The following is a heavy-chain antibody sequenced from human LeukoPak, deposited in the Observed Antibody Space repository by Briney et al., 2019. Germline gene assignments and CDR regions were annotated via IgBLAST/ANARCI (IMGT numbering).Heavy chain of an antibody. CDR2: IYYSGST. V-gene: IGHV4-59*01. D-gene: IGHD2-2*01. CDR1: GGSISSYY. CDR3: ARARATEKDIVVVPAAPRPSYYFDY. Sequence: SETLSLTCNVSGGSISSYYWSWIRQPPGKGLEWIGYIYYSGSTNYNPSLKSRVTISVDTSKNQFSLKLSSVTAADTAVYYCARARATEKDIVVVPAAPRPSYYFDYWGQGTLVTVSS. J-gene: IGHJ4*02.